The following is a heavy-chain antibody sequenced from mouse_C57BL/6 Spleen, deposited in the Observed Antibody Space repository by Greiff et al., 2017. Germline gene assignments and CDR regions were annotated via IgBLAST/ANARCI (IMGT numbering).Heavy chain of an antibody. J-gene: IGHJ4*01. Sequence: EVQRVESGGGLVKPGGSLKLSCAASGFTFSDYGMHWVRQAPEKGLEWVAYISSGSSTIYYADTVKGRFTISRDNAKNTLFLQMTSLRSEDTAMYYCARPDYYYGSSYNYAMDYWGQGTSVTVSS. D-gene: IGHD1-1*01. CDR3: ARPDYYYGSSYNYAMDY. CDR1: GFTFSDYG. CDR2: ISSGSSTI. V-gene: IGHV5-17*01.